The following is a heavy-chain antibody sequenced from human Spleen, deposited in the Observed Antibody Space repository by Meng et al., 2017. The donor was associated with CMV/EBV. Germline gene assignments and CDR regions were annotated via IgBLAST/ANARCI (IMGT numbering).Heavy chain of an antibody. V-gene: IGHV1-18*01. J-gene: IGHJ4*02. Sequence: TTLAITWVRQARGNGIAWMGWIRPYNYEKKYGKKFQGRVTMTTDSSTNTAYMELRSLRSDESAIYYCARPYYSYASDSNQGLFCDYWGQGSLVTVSS. CDR3: ARPYYSYASDSNQGLFCDY. D-gene: IGHD3-16*01. CDR2: IRPYNYEK. CDR1: TTLA.